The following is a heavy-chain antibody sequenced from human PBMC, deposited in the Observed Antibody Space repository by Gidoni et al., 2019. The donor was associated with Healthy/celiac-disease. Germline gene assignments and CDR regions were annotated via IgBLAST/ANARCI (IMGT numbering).Heavy chain of an antibody. CDR2: ISSSSSYT. J-gene: IGHJ4*02. V-gene: IGHV3-11*06. D-gene: IGHD6-19*01. Sequence: QVQLVESGGGLVKPGGSLRLSCQASGFTLSDYYMSWIRQAPGKGLEWVSYISSSSSYTIYADSMKGRFTISRDNAKNSLYLQMNSLRAEDTAVYYCARGAYSSGWYYFDYWGQGTLVTVSS. CDR1: GFTLSDYY. CDR3: ARGAYSSGWYYFDY.